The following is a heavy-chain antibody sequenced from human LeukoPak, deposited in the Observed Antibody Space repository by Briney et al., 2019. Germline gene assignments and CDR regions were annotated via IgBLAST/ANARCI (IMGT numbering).Heavy chain of an antibody. CDR3: ARGEVATTYYYGMDV. CDR1: GFTFSSYA. CDR2: ISGSGGST. Sequence: PGGSLRLSCAASGFTFSSYAMSWVRQAPGKGLEWVSIISGSGGSTYYADSVKGRFTISRDNAKNSLFLQMDSPRADDTAVYYCARGEVATTYYYGMDVWGQGTTVTVSS. J-gene: IGHJ6*02. V-gene: IGHV3-23*01. D-gene: IGHD5-12*01.